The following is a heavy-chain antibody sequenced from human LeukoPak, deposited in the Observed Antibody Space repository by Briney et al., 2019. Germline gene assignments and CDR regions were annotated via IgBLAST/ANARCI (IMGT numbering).Heavy chain of an antibody. J-gene: IGHJ6*03. D-gene: IGHD3-16*01. CDR3: AKDGSWGDYYFYFYMDV. V-gene: IGHV3-23*01. CDR1: GSGFTFGSFG. CDR2: ISGSGYYT. Sequence: GGSLRLSCEASGSGFTFGSFGLSWVRQAPGKGLEWLSGISGSGYYTYYADSVKGRFTISRDNSKDTLYIEMNSLRAEDTAVYYCAKDGSWGDYYFYFYMDVWGKGTTVTVSS.